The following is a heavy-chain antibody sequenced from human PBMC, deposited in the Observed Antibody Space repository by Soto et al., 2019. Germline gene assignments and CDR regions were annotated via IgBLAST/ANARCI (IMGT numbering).Heavy chain of an antibody. CDR3: AKDQGSSWSETLEY. J-gene: IGHJ4*02. V-gene: IGHV3-23*01. D-gene: IGHD6-13*01. CDR1: GFTFSSYV. Sequence: PGGSLRLSCAASGFTFSSYVMSWVRQAPGKGLAWASAISGSGGSTYYADSVKGRFTISRDNSKNTLYLQMNSLRAEDTAVYYCAKDQGSSWSETLEYWGQGTLVTVSS. CDR2: ISGSGGST.